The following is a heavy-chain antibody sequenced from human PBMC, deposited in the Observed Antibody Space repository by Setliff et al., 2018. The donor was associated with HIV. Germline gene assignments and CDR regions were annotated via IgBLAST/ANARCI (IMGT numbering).Heavy chain of an antibody. J-gene: IGHJ4*02. CDR3: ARDNYYDTSGAIGY. CDR2: IIPIFGTT. CDR1: GGAFSRYT. D-gene: IGHD3-22*01. V-gene: IGHV1-69*13. Sequence: ASVKVSCKASGGAFSRYTISWVRQAPGQGLEWMGGIIPIFGTTNYAQRFQGRVSITADASTSTAYMELSSLRSEDTAMYFCARDNYYDTSGAIGYWGQGTMVTVSS.